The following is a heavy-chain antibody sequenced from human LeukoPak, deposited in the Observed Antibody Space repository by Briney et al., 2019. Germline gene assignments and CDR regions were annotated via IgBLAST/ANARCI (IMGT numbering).Heavy chain of an antibody. Sequence: SETLSLTCAVYGWSFSGYYWSWIRQPPGKGLEWIGEINHSGSTNYNPSLKSRVTISVDTSKNQFSLKLSAVTAADTAVYYCARGPLRLWFGELLYAFDIWGQGTMVTVSS. J-gene: IGHJ3*02. CDR1: GWSFSGYY. D-gene: IGHD3-10*01. CDR3: ARGPLRLWFGELLYAFDI. V-gene: IGHV4-34*01. CDR2: INHSGST.